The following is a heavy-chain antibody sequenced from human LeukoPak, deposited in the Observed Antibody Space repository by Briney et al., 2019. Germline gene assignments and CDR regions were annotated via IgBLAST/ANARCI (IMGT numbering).Heavy chain of an antibody. J-gene: IGHJ4*02. V-gene: IGHV3-30*02. D-gene: IGHD4-17*01. CDR2: IRYDGSNK. CDR3: AKEIWPTVTTPGRTYFDY. CDR1: RFTFSSYG. Sequence: GQSLRLSCAASRFTFSSYGMHWVRQAPGNGLEWVAFIRYDGSNKYYADSVNSRFTISRDNSTKKLYLQMNSLRIDDTAVYYFAKEIWPTVTTPGRTYFDYWGQGTLVTVSS.